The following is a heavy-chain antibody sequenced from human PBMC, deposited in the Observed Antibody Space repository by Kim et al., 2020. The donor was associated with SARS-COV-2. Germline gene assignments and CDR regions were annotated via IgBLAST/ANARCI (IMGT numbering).Heavy chain of an antibody. CDR1: GASIKNSDSY. D-gene: IGHD3-10*01. CDR3: ARQAPRLLWFGDLGDFDY. J-gene: IGHJ4*02. Sequence: SETLSLTCSVSGASIKNSDSYWGWIRQSPGKGLEWIGSFSYSGTTYYNPSLKSRVTISVDTSNNHLSLTMRSATAADTALYYCARQAPRLLWFGDLGDFDYWGQGTLVAVSS. V-gene: IGHV4-39*01. CDR2: FSYSGTT.